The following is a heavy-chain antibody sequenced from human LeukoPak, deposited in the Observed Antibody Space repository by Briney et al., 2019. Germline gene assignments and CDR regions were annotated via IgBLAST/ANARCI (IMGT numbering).Heavy chain of an antibody. CDR1: GYTFTSYA. CDR3: ARGVLTGDHYFDY. Sequence: ASVKVSCKASGYTFTSYAMHWVRQAPGQRLEWTGWINAGNGNTKYSQKFQGRVTITRDTSASTAYMELSSLRSEDTAVYYCARGVLTGDHYFDYWGQGTLVTVSS. J-gene: IGHJ4*02. V-gene: IGHV1-3*01. D-gene: IGHD7-27*01. CDR2: INAGNGNT.